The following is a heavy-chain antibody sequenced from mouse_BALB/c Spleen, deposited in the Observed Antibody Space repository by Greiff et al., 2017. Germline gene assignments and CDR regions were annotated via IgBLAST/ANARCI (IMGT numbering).Heavy chain of an antibody. V-gene: IGHV5-6-4*01. D-gene: IGHD2-14*01. J-gene: IGHJ2*01. CDR3: VRQYRYEGYFDY. CDR1: GFTFSSYT. Sequence: EVKVVESGGGLVKPGGSLKLSCAASGFTFSSYTMSWVRQTPEKRLEWVATISSGGSYTYYPDSVKGRFTISRDNAKNTLYLQMSSLKSEDTAMYYCVRQYRYEGYFDYWGQGTTLTVSS. CDR2: ISSGGSYT.